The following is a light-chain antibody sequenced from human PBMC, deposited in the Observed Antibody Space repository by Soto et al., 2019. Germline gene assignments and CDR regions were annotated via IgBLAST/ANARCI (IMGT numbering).Light chain of an antibody. Sequence: DIVLTQSRGTLSLSPGERATLSCRASQSASSSYLAWYQQRPGQAPRLLIYGASSRATGIPDRFSGSGSGTDFTLTISRLEPEDSAVYYCQQRHMWPITFGQGTRLEIK. CDR1: QSASSSY. CDR3: QQRHMWPIT. V-gene: IGKV3D-20*02. CDR2: GAS. J-gene: IGKJ5*01.